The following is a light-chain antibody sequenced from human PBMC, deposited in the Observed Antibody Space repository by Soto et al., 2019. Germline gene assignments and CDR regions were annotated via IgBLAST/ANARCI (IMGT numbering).Light chain of an antibody. Sequence: EIVVTQSPSTLSVSPGERATLSCRASQSVSSSYLAWYQQKPGQAPRLLIYGASTRATGIPVRFSGSGSGTEFTLTITSLQSEDFAVYYCQQYNNWWRTFGQGTKVDIK. CDR2: GAS. CDR1: QSVSSSY. V-gene: IGKV3-15*01. J-gene: IGKJ1*01. CDR3: QQYNNWWRT.